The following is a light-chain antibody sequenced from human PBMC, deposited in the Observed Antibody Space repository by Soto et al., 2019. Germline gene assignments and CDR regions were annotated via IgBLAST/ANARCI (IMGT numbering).Light chain of an antibody. CDR3: QQYGISPRT. Sequence: EAGWTQSPGTLSLSPGERATLSCRASQSVSSSYFAWYQQKPGQAPRLLIYGGSSRATGIPDRFSGSVSGTDFTLTISRLEPEDFAVYYCQQYGISPRTFCQGTKVEIK. J-gene: IGKJ1*01. V-gene: IGKV3-20*01. CDR2: GGS. CDR1: QSVSSSY.